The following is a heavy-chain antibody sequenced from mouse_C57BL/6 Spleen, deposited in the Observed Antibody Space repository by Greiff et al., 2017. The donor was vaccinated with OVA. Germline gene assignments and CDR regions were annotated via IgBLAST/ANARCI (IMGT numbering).Heavy chain of an antibody. CDR3: ARGTYYGSSYDMDY. CDR1: GYSITSGYY. Sequence: EVKLQESGPGLVKPSQSLSLTCSVTGYSITSGYYWNWIRQFPGNKLEWMGYISYDGCNNYNPSLKNRISITRDTSKNQFFLQLNSVTTEDTATYYSARGTYYGSSYDMDYWGQGTTLTVSS. CDR2: ISYDGCN. J-gene: IGHJ2*01. D-gene: IGHD1-1*01. V-gene: IGHV3-6*01.